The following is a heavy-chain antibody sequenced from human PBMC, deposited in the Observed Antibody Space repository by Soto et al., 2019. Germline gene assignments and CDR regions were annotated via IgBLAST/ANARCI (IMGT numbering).Heavy chain of an antibody. CDR3: ARDHPHGLPLGELPHNWFDP. D-gene: IGHD3-16*01. Sequence: GGSLRLSCAASGFTFSSYSMNWVRQAPGKGLEWVSYISSSSSTIYYADSVKGRFTISRDNAKNSLYLQMNSLRAEDTAVYYCARDHPHGLPLGELPHNWFDPWGQGTLVTVSS. V-gene: IGHV3-48*01. CDR1: GFTFSSYS. CDR2: ISSSSSTI. J-gene: IGHJ5*02.